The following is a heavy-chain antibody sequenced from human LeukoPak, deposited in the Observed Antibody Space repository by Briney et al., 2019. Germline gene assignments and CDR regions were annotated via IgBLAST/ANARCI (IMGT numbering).Heavy chain of an antibody. CDR2: INHSGST. D-gene: IGHD3-22*01. Sequence: SETLSLTCAVYGGSFSGYYWSWIRQPPGKGLEWIGEINHSGSTNYNPSLKSRVTISVDTSKNQFSLRLSSVTAADTAVYYCARVTGYMIEDHFDYWGQGTLVTVSS. V-gene: IGHV4-34*01. J-gene: IGHJ4*02. CDR3: ARVTGYMIEDHFDY. CDR1: GGSFSGYY.